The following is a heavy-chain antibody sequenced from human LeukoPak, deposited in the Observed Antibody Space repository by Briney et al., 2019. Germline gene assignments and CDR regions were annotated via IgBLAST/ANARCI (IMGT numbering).Heavy chain of an antibody. J-gene: IGHJ4*02. Sequence: PGGSLRLSCAASGFTFSIYWMSWVRQAPGKGLEWVANIKQDGSEKYYVDSVKGRFTISRDNAKNSLYLQMNSLRAEDTAVYYCARDRRDYDYIWGTDHYFDYWGQGTLVTVSS. V-gene: IGHV3-7*01. CDR2: IKQDGSEK. CDR3: ARDRRDYDYIWGTDHYFDY. CDR1: GFTFSIYW. D-gene: IGHD3-16*01.